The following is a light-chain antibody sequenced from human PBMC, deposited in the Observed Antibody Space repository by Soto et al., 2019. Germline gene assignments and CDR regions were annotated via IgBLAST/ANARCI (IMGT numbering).Light chain of an antibody. CDR3: QQYGSPPPYT. V-gene: IGKV3-20*01. CDR2: GAS. J-gene: IGKJ2*01. CDR1: QSVSSSY. Sequence: EIVLTQSPGTLSLSPGERATLSCRASQSVSSSYLAWYQQKPGQAPRLLIYGASNRATGIPDRFSASGSGTDFTLTISRLEPEDFAVYYCQQYGSPPPYTFGQGTKLEIK.